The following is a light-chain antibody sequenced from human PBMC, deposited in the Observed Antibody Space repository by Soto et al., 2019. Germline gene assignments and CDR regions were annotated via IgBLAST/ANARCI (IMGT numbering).Light chain of an antibody. CDR2: DAS. Sequence: EIVLTQSPGTLSLSPGERATLSCRASESLNISYLAWYQQKPVHAPRLLIYDASDRATGIPDRFSGSGSGTDFTLTITTLEPEDFGVYYCHQYADSPQTFGQGTKVDIK. V-gene: IGKV3-20*01. CDR1: ESLNISY. J-gene: IGKJ1*01. CDR3: HQYADSPQT.